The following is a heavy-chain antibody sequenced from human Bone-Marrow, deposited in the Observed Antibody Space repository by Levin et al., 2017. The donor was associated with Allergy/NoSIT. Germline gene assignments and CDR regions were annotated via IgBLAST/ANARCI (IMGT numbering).Heavy chain of an antibody. CDR3: AREFRHYYYGMDV. CDR1: GFTFSSYE. Sequence: GGSLRLSCAASGFTFSSYEMNWVRQAPGKGLEWVSYISSSGSTIYYADSVKGRFTISRDNAKNSLYLQMNSLRAEDTAVYYCAREFRHYYYGMDVWGQGTTVTVSS. J-gene: IGHJ6*02. CDR2: ISSSGSTI. V-gene: IGHV3-48*03.